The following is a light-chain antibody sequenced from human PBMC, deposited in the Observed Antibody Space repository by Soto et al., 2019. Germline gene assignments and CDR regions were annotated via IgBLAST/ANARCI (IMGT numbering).Light chain of an antibody. CDR3: QQSYSTTWT. J-gene: IGKJ1*01. CDR2: TAS. V-gene: IGKV1-12*01. CDR1: QDINKW. Sequence: DIQMTQSPSSVSASVGDRVTITCRASQDINKWLAWYQQKPGLAPNLVIYTASRLHGGGPSRFSGSGSETDFTLTISSLQPEDFATYSCQQSYSTTWTFGQGTKVDI.